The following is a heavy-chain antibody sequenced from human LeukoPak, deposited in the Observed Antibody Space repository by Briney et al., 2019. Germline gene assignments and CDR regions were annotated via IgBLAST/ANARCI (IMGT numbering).Heavy chain of an antibody. V-gene: IGHV4-34*01. Sequence: PSETLSLTCAVYGGSFSGYYWSWIRQPPGKGLEWIGEINHSGSTNYNPSLKSRVTISVDTSKNQFSLKLSSVTAADTAVYYCARRHTWEYFDYWGQGTLVTVSS. CDR3: ARRHTWEYFDY. CDR2: INHSGST. J-gene: IGHJ4*02. D-gene: IGHD1-26*01. CDR1: GGSFSGYY.